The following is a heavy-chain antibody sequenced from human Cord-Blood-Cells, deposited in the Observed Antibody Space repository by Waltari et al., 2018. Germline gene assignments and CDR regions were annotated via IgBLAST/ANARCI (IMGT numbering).Heavy chain of an antibody. D-gene: IGHD2-2*02. CDR2: IYYSVST. Sequence: QVQLQESGPGLVKPSQTLSLTCTVPGGSISSGGYYRRWIRQVPGKRLEWIGYIYYSVSTYYNPSLKSRVTISLDTSKNQFSLKLSSVTAADTAVYYCARVPRVYCSSTSCYTAFDIWGQGTMVTVSS. J-gene: IGHJ3*02. CDR3: ARVPRVYCSSTSCYTAFDI. V-gene: IGHV4-31*03. CDR1: GGSISSGGYY.